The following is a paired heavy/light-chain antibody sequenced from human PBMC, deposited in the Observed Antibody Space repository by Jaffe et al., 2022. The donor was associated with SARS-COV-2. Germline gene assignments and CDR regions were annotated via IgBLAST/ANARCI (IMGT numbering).Light chain of an antibody. CDR3: QQTYSTPMT. V-gene: IGKV1-39*01. CDR2: VAS. Sequence: DIQMTQSPSSLSASVGDRVTITCRASQSISTYVNWYQHEPGKAPKLLIYVASALQSGVPSRFSGSGSGTHFTLTITSLQPEDFATYYCQQTYSTPMTFGQGTKVDIK. J-gene: IGKJ1*01. CDR1: QSISTY.
Heavy chain of an antibody. CDR2: ISSSGDSI. Sequence: EVQLVESGGGLVQRGGSLRLSCTPSGFTFSHYAMHWVRQAPGKGLEYVSSISSSGDSIYYVDSIKGRFTISRDNSKNTLYLQMSSLRPEDTALYFCVKDFSSSWSGAFDMWGQGTMVTVSS. CDR1: GFTFSHYA. CDR3: VKDFSSSWSGAFDM. D-gene: IGHD6-13*01. V-gene: IGHV3-64D*09. J-gene: IGHJ3*02.